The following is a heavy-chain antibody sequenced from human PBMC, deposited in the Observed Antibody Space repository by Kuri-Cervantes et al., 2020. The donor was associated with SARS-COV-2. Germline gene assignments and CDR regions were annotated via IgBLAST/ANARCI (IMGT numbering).Heavy chain of an antibody. D-gene: IGHD3-9*01. CDR2: IWSDGTNK. CDR3: ARALYGGRLDYSPTSGYYYEGMDV. CDR1: EFTFSSYG. V-gene: IGHV3-33*01. Sequence: GGSLRLSCAASEFTFSSYGTHWVRQAPGKGLEWVAVIWSDGTNKYYADSAKGRFTISRDNSKNTLYLQMNSLRAEDTAVYFCARALYGGRLDYSPTSGYYYEGMDVWGQGTMVTVSS. J-gene: IGHJ6*02.